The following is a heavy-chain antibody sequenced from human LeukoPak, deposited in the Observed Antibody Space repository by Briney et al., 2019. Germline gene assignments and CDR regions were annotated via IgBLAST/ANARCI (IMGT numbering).Heavy chain of an antibody. CDR2: ISYDGSNK. D-gene: IGHD3-22*01. CDR3: ARDWGAYYHFFDY. V-gene: IGHV3-30*04. Sequence: PGGSLRLSCAASGFTFSSYAMHWVRQAPGKGLEWVAVISYDGSNKYYADSVKGRFTISRDNSKNTLYLQMNSLRAEDTAVYYCARDWGAYYHFFDYWGQGTLVTVSS. J-gene: IGHJ4*02. CDR1: GFTFSSYA.